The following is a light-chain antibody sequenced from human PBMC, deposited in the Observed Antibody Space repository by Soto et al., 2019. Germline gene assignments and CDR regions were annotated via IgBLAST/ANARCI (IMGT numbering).Light chain of an antibody. J-gene: IGKJ5*01. CDR1: QSVSTT. V-gene: IGKV3-15*01. Sequence: EIFMTQSPASLSVYRVQSAALSCRASQSVSTTVAWYHQKPGQAPRLLVYGASTRAAIIPARFSGSGSGTEFTLTISSLQSEDFAVYYCQQYTNWPPNTFGQGTRLEI. CDR2: GAS. CDR3: QQYTNWPPNT.